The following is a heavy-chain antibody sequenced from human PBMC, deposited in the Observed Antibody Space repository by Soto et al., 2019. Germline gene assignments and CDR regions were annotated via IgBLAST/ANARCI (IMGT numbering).Heavy chain of an antibody. D-gene: IGHD1-26*01. CDR2: IYYSGST. CDR1: GGSISSSSYY. CDR3: ARHSLGLDAFDI. Sequence: QLQLQESGPGLVKPSETLSLTCTVSGGSISSSSYYWGWIRQPPGKGLEWIGSIYYSGSTYYNPSLTSRVTISVDTSKNQFSLKLSSVTAADTAVYYCARHSLGLDAFDIWGQGTMVTVSS. V-gene: IGHV4-39*01. J-gene: IGHJ3*02.